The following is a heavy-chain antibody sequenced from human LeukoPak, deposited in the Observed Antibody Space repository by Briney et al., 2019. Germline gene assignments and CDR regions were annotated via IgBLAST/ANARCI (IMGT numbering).Heavy chain of an antibody. Sequence: ASVKVSCKASGYTFTSYYMHWVRQAPGQGLEWMGINNPSGGSTSYAQKFQGRVTMTRDTSTSTVYMELSSLRSEDTAVYYCARDNGAHCGGDCSTWDFQHWGQGTLVTVSS. CDR2: NNPSGGST. CDR3: ARDNGAHCGGDCSTWDFQH. V-gene: IGHV1-46*01. D-gene: IGHD2-21*02. J-gene: IGHJ1*01. CDR1: GYTFTSYY.